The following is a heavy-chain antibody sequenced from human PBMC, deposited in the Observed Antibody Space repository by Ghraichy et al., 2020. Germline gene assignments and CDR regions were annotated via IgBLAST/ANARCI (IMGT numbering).Heavy chain of an antibody. V-gene: IGHV3-11*06. Sequence: GGSLRLSCAASGFTFSDSYMSWIRQAPGKGLEWVSYISGRSIYTNYADSVKGRFIISRDNAKNSLFLQMNSLRAEDTAVYYCARDLTRTDKGYCTTTSCHNWFDPWGQGTLVTVSS. CDR3: ARDLTRTDKGYCTTTSCHNWFDP. CDR2: ISGRSIYT. J-gene: IGHJ5*02. D-gene: IGHD2-2*01. CDR1: GFTFSDSY.